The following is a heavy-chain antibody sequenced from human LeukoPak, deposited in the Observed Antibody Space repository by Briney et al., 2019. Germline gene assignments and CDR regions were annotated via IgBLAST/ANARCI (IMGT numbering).Heavy chain of an antibody. D-gene: IGHD3-22*01. CDR3: ARDDSSGYYYAYGLDV. Sequence: GGSLRLSCAASGFTFSSYNMNWVRQAPGTGLEWVSYISSGSTTIYYADSVKGRFTISRDDAKNSLYLQMASLRAEDTAVYYCARDDSSGYYYAYGLDVWGQGTLVTVSS. J-gene: IGHJ6*02. V-gene: IGHV3-48*01. CDR1: GFTFSSYN. CDR2: ISSGSTTI.